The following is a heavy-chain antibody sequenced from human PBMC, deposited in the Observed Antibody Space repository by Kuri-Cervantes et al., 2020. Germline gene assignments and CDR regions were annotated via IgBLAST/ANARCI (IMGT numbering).Heavy chain of an antibody. CDR1: GFTFSSYS. V-gene: IGHV3-21*01. D-gene: IGHD3-10*01. Sequence: GESLKISCAASGFTFSSYSMNWVRQAPGKGLEWVSSISSSSSYIYYADSVKGRFTISRDNAKNSLYLQMNSLRAEDTAVYYCAREGYYGSGSLYYYYYYMDVWGKGTTVTVSS. J-gene: IGHJ6*03. CDR3: AREGYYGSGSLYYYYYYMDV. CDR2: ISSSSSYI.